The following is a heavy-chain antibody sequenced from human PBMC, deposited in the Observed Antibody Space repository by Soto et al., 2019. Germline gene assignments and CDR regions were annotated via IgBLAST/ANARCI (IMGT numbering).Heavy chain of an antibody. V-gene: IGHV3-23*01. D-gene: IGHD3-22*01. CDR1: GFSFSSYA. CDR3: AKEYDAVINPPIDY. CDR2: ISGSGGST. Sequence: GGSLRLSCAASGFSFSSYAMSWVRQAPGKGLEWVSAISGSGGSTYYADSVKGRFTISRDNSKNTLYLQMNSLRAEDTAVYYCAKEYDAVINPPIDYWGQGTVGTVSS. J-gene: IGHJ4*02.